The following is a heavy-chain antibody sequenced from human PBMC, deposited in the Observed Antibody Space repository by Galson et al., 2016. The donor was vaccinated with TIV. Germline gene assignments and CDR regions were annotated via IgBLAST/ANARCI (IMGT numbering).Heavy chain of an antibody. Sequence: PALVKPTQTLTLTCTFSGFSLSTSGVCVSWIRQPPGKALEWLARIDWDDDKNYSPFLKTRLTISKDTSKNQVVLTMTNMDPVDTATYFCARMPLPTEYYETSGNSGAFDFWGQGTKVTVSS. D-gene: IGHD3-16*01. CDR2: IDWDDDK. J-gene: IGHJ3*01. CDR1: GFSLSTSGVC. V-gene: IGHV2-70*11. CDR3: ARMPLPTEYYETSGNSGAFDF.